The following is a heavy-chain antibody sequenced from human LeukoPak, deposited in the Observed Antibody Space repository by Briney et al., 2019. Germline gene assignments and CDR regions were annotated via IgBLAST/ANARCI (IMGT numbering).Heavy chain of an antibody. J-gene: IGHJ4*02. Sequence: GGSLRLSCTASGFPFYSYWMTWVRQTPGKGLEWVANIRHDGSTKYYVDSVKGRYTISRDNAMNSLYLQMDSLRVEDTAIYYCARSVPYGTTWYGRSDCWGQGTQVTVSS. CDR2: IRHDGSTK. D-gene: IGHD6-13*01. V-gene: IGHV3-7*03. CDR1: GFPFYSYW. CDR3: ARSVPYGTTWYGRSDC.